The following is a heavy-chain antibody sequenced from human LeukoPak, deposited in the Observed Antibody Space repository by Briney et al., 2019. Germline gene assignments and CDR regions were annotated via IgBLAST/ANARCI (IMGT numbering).Heavy chain of an antibody. V-gene: IGHV1-18*01. CDR3: ARARQWLPTGGFDY. D-gene: IGHD6-19*01. Sequence: WASVKASCKASGYTFTSYGISWVRQAPGQGLEWMGWISAYNGNTNYAQKLQGRVTMTTDTSTSTAYMELRSLRSDDTAVYYCARARQWLPTGGFDYWGQGTLVTVSS. CDR2: ISAYNGNT. CDR1: GYTFTSYG. J-gene: IGHJ4*02.